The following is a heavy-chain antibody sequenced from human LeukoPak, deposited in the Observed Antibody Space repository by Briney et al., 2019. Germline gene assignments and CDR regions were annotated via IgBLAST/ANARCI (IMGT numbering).Heavy chain of an antibody. J-gene: IGHJ4*02. D-gene: IGHD3-22*01. CDR2: ITSSGDGT. Sequence: GGSLRLSCAASGFTFSIYAMSWVRQAPGKGRQWVSSITSSGDGTYYADSVKGRFTISRDNSENMLYLQMNSLRDEDTAVYFCAKDRPNYYGSNGHYYRRDGDYWGQGTLVTVSS. CDR3: AKDRPNYYGSNGHYYRRDGDY. CDR1: GFTFSIYA. V-gene: IGHV3-23*01.